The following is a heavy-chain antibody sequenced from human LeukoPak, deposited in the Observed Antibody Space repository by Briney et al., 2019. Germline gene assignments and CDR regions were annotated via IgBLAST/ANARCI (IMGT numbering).Heavy chain of an antibody. D-gene: IGHD6-19*01. Sequence: GGSLRLSCAASRFTFSSYAMSWVRQAPGNGLEWVSAISGSGGRTHYADSVKGRFTISRDNSKNTLYLQMNSLRAEDTAVYYCAKDGGVTSSAWYGGAEFDYWGQGTLVTVSS. V-gene: IGHV3-23*01. CDR1: RFTFSSYA. J-gene: IGHJ4*02. CDR2: ISGSGGRT. CDR3: AKDGGVTSSAWYGGAEFDY.